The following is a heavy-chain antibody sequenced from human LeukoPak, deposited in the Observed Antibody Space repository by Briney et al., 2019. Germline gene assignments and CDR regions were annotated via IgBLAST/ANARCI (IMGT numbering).Heavy chain of an antibody. CDR1: GGSISGSSYY. D-gene: IGHD6-25*01. CDR2: IYYSGST. CDR3: ARDKSGYKAYYYYYMDV. Sequence: SETLSLTCTVSGGSISGSSYYWGWIRQPPGKGLEWIGSIYYSGSTYYNPSLKSRVTISVDTSKNQFSLKLSSVTAADTAVYYCARDKSGYKAYYYYYMDVWGKGTTVTVS. V-gene: IGHV4-39*07. J-gene: IGHJ6*03.